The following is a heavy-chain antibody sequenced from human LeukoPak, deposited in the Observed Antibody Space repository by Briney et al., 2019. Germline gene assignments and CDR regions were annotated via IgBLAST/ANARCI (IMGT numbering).Heavy chain of an antibody. CDR1: AGSFSGYY. V-gene: IGHV4-34*01. CDR3: ARSVGAVAAAPFDY. J-gene: IGHJ4*02. CDR2: INHSGST. D-gene: IGHD6-19*01. Sequence: SETLSLTCAVYAGSFSGYYWSWIRQPPGKGLECIGEINHSGSTNYNPSLKSRVTISVDTSKNQFSLKLSSVTAADTAVYYCARSVGAVAAAPFDYWGQGTLVTVSS.